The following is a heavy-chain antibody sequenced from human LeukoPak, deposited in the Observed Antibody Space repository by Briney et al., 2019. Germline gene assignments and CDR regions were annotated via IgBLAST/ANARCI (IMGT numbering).Heavy chain of an antibody. J-gene: IGHJ5*02. V-gene: IGHV1-2*02. CDR1: GYTFTGYY. Sequence: GASVKVSCKASGYTFTGYYMHWVRQAPGQGLEWMGWINPNSGGTNYAQKFQGRVTMTRATSISTAYMELSRLRSDGTAVYYCARDRKVRGVIISTNWFDPWGQGTLVTVSS. CDR2: INPNSGGT. CDR3: ARDRKVRGVIISTNWFDP. D-gene: IGHD3-10*01.